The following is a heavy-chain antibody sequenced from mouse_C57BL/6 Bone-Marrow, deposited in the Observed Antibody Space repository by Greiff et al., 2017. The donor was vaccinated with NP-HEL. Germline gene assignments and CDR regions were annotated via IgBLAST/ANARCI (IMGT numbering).Heavy chain of an antibody. CDR1: GYAFSSSW. D-gene: IGHD2-2*01. Sequence: VQLQQSGPELVKPGASVKISCKASGYAFSSSWMNWVKQRPGKGLEWIGRIYPGDGDTNYNGKFKGKATLTADKSSSTAYMQLSSLTSEDSAVYFCARRGGYDWFAYWGQGTLVTVSA. J-gene: IGHJ3*01. V-gene: IGHV1-82*01. CDR3: ARRGGYDWFAY. CDR2: IYPGDGDT.